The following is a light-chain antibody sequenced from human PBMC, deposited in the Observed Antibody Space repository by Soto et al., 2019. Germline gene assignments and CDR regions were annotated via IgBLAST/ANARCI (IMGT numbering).Light chain of an antibody. Sequence: EIVLTQSPGPLSLSPGERATLSCRSSQSVSNNYLAWYQQKPGQAPRLLIYGASNRATGIPDRFSGSGSGTDFTLTISRLEPEDVAVYYCQQYGSSPITLGQGTRLEI. CDR3: QQYGSSPIT. V-gene: IGKV3-20*01. CDR2: GAS. CDR1: QSVSNNY. J-gene: IGKJ5*01.